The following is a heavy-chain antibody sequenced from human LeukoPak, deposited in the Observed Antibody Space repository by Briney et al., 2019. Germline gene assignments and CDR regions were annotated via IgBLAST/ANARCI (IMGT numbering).Heavy chain of an antibody. D-gene: IGHD3-10*01. CDR2: IYYNGST. Sequence: SETLSLTCSVSGGSIGLYHWSWIRQPPGQGLDWIGYIYYNGSTKYNPSLKSRVTMSVDTSKKQFSLNLASVTAADTAVYYCARDRAAGSDWLDPWGQGTLVTVSS. CDR3: ARDRAAGSDWLDP. V-gene: IGHV4-59*01. CDR1: GGSIGLYH. J-gene: IGHJ5*02.